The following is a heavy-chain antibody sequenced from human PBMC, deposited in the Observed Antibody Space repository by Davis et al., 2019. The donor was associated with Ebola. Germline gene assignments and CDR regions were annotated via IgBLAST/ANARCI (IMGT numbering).Heavy chain of an antibody. CDR2: ISSRSYYI. D-gene: IGHD4-17*01. CDR1: GFTFSNFN. Sequence: GESLKISCTASGFTFSNFNMNWVRQAPGKGLEWVSSISSRSYYIYYADSVKGRFTISRDNAKNTLYLQMNNLRAEDTAVYYCARVAYGDYWRWFESWGQGTLVTVSS. J-gene: IGHJ5*01. CDR3: ARVAYGDYWRWFES. V-gene: IGHV3-21*01.